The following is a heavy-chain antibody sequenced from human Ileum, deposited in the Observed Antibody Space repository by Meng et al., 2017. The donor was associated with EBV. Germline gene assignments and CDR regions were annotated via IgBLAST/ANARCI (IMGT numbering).Heavy chain of an antibody. Sequence: QVQLQESGPGLVKPSETLSLTCSVSNGSVSSCGYYWTWIRQPPGKGLEWIGYMSYTGSTNYKSTLKSRVTISVDKSKNQFSLKLSSVTAADTAVYYCARERGGGDRGIQWGQGTLVTVSS. CDR2: MSYTGST. D-gene: IGHD2-21*02. CDR1: NGSVSSCGYY. J-gene: IGHJ4*02. CDR3: ARERGGGDRGIQ. V-gene: IGHV4-61*08.